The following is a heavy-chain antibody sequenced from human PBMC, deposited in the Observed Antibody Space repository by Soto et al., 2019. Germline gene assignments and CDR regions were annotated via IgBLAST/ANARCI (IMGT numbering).Heavy chain of an antibody. Sequence: SGPMLVNPTQTLTLTCTFSGFSLSTSGVGVGWIRQPPGKALEWLALIYWDDDKRYSPSLKSRLTITKDTSKNQVVLTMTNMDPVDTATYYCAHRRHSSSWYSGATPFDYWGQGTLVTVSS. D-gene: IGHD6-13*01. CDR1: GFSLSTSGVG. CDR2: IYWDDDK. CDR3: AHRRHSSSWYSGATPFDY. J-gene: IGHJ4*02. V-gene: IGHV2-5*02.